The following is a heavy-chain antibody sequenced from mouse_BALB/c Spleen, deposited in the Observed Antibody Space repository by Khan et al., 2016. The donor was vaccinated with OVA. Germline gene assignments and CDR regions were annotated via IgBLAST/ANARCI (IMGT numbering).Heavy chain of an antibody. CDR3: ASSLLLSSMDY. CDR1: GFNIKDTY. Sequence: VQLKQSGAELMKPGASVKLSCTVSGFNIKDTYMHWVRQRPEQGLEWIGRIDPANGNTKYDPKFQGKATMTADKSSNTAYLQLSSLTSEDTAVYYCASSLLLSSMDYWGQGTSVTVSS. D-gene: IGHD1-2*01. J-gene: IGHJ4*01. CDR2: IDPANGNT. V-gene: IGHV14-3*02.